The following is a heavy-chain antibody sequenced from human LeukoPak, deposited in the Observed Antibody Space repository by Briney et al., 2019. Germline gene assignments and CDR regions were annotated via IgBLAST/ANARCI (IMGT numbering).Heavy chain of an antibody. CDR2: IRHDGSNK. Sequence: GGSLRLSCAASGFTFSSYGMHWVRQAPGKGLEWVAFIRHDGSNKYYADSVKGQFIISRDNSKNTLYLQMNSLRAEDTAVYYCARGGDSSGWSGDYYYYYYMDVWGKGTTVTISS. D-gene: IGHD6-19*01. V-gene: IGHV3-30*02. CDR1: GFTFSSYG. J-gene: IGHJ6*03. CDR3: ARGGDSSGWSGDYYYYYYMDV.